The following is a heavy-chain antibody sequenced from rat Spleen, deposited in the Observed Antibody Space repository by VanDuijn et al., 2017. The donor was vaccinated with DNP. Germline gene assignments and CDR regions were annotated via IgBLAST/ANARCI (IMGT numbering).Heavy chain of an antibody. CDR1: GFNFNDYW. J-gene: IGHJ2*01. V-gene: IGHV4-2*01. D-gene: IGHD4-3*01. Sequence: EVKLVESGGGLVQPGRSLKLSCAASGFNFNDYWMGCVRQAPGTGLEWIGEINKDSSTINYIPSLKEKITISRDNAQNTLYLQVSEVGTEDTAIYYCARHRGADWGQGVMVTVYS. CDR3: ARHRGAD. CDR2: INKDSSTI.